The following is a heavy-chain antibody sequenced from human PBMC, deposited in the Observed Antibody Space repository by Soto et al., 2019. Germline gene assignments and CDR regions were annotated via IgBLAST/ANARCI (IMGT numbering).Heavy chain of an antibody. V-gene: IGHV4-34*01. CDR2: INHSGST. D-gene: IGHD3-3*01. J-gene: IGHJ6*02. CDR3: ARDPYYDFWSGYHLYGMDV. Sequence: SETLSLTCAVYGGSFSGYYWSWIRQPPGKGLEWIGEINHSGSTNYNPSLKSRVTISVDTSKNQFSLKLSSVTAADTAVYYCARDPYYDFWSGYHLYGMDVWGQGTTVTVS. CDR1: GGSFSGYY.